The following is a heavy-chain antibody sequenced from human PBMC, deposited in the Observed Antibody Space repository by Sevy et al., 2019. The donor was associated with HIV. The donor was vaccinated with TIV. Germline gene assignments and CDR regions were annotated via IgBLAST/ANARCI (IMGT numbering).Heavy chain of an antibody. CDR2: IFSDGTTK. CDR3: ARESGSDWYLDS. CDR1: GFIFNNKG. V-gene: IGHV3-30*12. J-gene: IGHJ4*02. Sequence: RGSLRLSCTVSGFIFNNKGMHWVRQAPGRGLEWVAAIFSDGTTKYYGHSVKGRFTISRDNSKNALFLQMNSLRVDDTALYYCARESGSDWYLDSWGQGTLVTVSS. D-gene: IGHD2-21*02.